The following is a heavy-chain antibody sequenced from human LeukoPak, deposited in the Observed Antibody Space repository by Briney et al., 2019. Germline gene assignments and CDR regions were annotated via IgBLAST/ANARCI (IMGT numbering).Heavy chain of an antibody. CDR2: ISSSTSYI. V-gene: IGHV3-21*01. J-gene: IGHJ3*02. CDR3: ARGADDYGDYENAFDI. CDR1: GFTFSSYR. D-gene: IGHD4-17*01. Sequence: GGSLRLSCAASGFTFSSYRMNWVRQTPGKGLEWVSSISSSTSYIYYADSVKGRFTTSRDNAKNSLYLQMNSLRVEDTAVYYCARGADDYGDYENAFDIWGQGTMVTVSS.